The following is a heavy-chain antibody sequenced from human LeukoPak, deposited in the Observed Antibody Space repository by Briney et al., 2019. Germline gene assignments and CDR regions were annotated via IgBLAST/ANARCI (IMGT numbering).Heavy chain of an antibody. CDR3: ARGGAYGSGSYLAD. J-gene: IGHJ4*02. D-gene: IGHD3-10*01. Sequence: PGGSLRPSCAASGFTFSSYWMSWVRQAPGKGLEWVSSIAGSGYSTNYADSVKGRFTISRDYSKSTLYLQMNSLRDDDTAIYYCARGGAYGSGSYLADWGQGILVTVSS. CDR1: GFTFSSYW. V-gene: IGHV3-23*01. CDR2: IAGSGYST.